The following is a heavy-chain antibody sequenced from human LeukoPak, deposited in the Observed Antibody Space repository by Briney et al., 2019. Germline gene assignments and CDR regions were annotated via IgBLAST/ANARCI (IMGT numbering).Heavy chain of an antibody. CDR2: IYSGGST. Sequence: GGSLRLSCAASGFTVSSNYMSWVRQAPGKGLEWVSVIYSGGSTYYADSAKGRFTISRDNSKNTLYLQMNSLRAEDTAVYYCASQMVRGVIREIYAFDIWGQGTMVTVSS. J-gene: IGHJ3*02. CDR1: GFTVSSNY. D-gene: IGHD3-10*01. V-gene: IGHV3-53*01. CDR3: ASQMVRGVIREIYAFDI.